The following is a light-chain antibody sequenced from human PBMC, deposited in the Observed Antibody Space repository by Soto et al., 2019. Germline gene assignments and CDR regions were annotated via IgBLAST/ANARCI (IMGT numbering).Light chain of an antibody. Sequence: QSALTQPPSVSGSPGQSVTISCSGSSRDLGSHNSVSWYKQAPGTPPKLIISDVSGRPSGVPDRLSESKSGTTASLTISGLQPEDEGDYYCSSYISSATSHVFGTGTKLTVL. CDR3: SSYISSATSHV. CDR2: DVS. V-gene: IGLV2-18*02. J-gene: IGLJ1*01. CDR1: SRDLGSHNS.